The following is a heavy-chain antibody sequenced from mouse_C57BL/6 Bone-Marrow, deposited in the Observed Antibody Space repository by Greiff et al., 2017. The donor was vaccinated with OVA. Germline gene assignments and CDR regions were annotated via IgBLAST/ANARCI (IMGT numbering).Heavy chain of an antibody. CDR3: AIEGFCGYAMDY. Sequence: QVQLQQPGAELVKPGASVKVSCKASGYTFTSYWMHWVKQRPGQGLEWIGRIHPSDSDTNYNQKFKGKATLTVDKSSSTAYMQLRNLTSEDSAVYYCAIEGFCGYAMDYWGQGTSVTVSS. CDR1: GYTFTSYW. V-gene: IGHV1-74*01. J-gene: IGHJ4*01. CDR2: IHPSDSDT.